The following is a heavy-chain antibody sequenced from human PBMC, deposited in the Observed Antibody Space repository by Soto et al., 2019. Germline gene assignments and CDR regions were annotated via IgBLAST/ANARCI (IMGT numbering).Heavy chain of an antibody. Sequence: GGSLRLSCAASGFTFSDYYMSWIRQAPGKGLEWISYITSSSSYTNYADSVKGRFTISRDNAKNSLYLQMNSLRAEDTAVYYCARDIGEMSAVWGQGTQVTVSS. J-gene: IGHJ4*02. V-gene: IGHV3-11*06. D-gene: IGHD3-10*01. CDR2: ITSSSSYT. CDR3: ARDIGEMSAV. CDR1: GFTFSDYY.